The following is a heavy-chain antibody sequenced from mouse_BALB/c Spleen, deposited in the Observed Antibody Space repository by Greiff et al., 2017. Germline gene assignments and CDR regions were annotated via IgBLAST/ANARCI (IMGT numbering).Heavy chain of an antibody. CDR1: GFTFSSFG. J-gene: IGHJ4*01. Sequence: EVKVVESGGGLVQPGGSRKLSCAASGFTFSSFGMHWVRQAPEKGLEWVAYISSGSSTIYYADTVKGRFTISRDNPKNTLFLQMTSLRSEDTAMYYCARKEDNYPYYAMDYWGQGTSVTVSS. D-gene: IGHD1-3*01. CDR3: ARKEDNYPYYAMDY. CDR2: ISSGSSTI. V-gene: IGHV5-17*02.